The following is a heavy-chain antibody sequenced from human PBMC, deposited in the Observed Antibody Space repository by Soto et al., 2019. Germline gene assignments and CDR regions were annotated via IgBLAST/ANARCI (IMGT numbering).Heavy chain of an antibody. CDR2: IYYSGST. CDR1: GGSISSYY. CDR3: GRYHPDCGGDCYYFDY. D-gene: IGHD2-21*02. Sequence: SETLSLTCTVSGGSISSYYWSWIRQPPGKGLEWIGYIYYSGSTNYNPSLKSRVTISVDTSKNQFSLKLSSVTAADTAVYYCGRYHPDCGGDCYYFDYWGQGTLVTVSS. V-gene: IGHV4-59*01. J-gene: IGHJ4*02.